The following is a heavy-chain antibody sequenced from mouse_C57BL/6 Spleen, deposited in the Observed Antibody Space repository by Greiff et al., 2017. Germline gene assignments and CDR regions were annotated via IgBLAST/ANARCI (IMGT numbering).Heavy chain of an antibody. D-gene: IGHD1-1*01. J-gene: IGHJ4*01. Sequence: PEVQLQQPGASVKLSCKASGYTFTSYWMHWVKQRPGQGLEWIGEIDPSDSYTNYNQKFKGKSTLTVDKSSSTAYMQLSSLTSEDSAVYYCARGTSSSYAMDYWGQGTSVTVSS. CDR3: ARGTSSSYAMDY. CDR2: IDPSDSYT. CDR1: GYTFTSYW. V-gene: IGHV1-69*01.